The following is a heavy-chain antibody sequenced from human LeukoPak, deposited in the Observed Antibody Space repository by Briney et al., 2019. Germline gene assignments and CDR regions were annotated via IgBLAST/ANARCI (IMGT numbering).Heavy chain of an antibody. CDR3: ARHSALMPAPYWYFDL. Sequence: GESLKISCKGSGYRFTSYWIGWVRQMPGKGLEWMGIIFSGDSETRYSPSFQGQVTISVDKSISTAYLQWSSLKASDTAMYYCARHSALMPAPYWYFDLWGRGTLVTVSS. V-gene: IGHV5-51*01. J-gene: IGHJ2*01. D-gene: IGHD2-8*01. CDR2: IFSGDSET. CDR1: GYRFTSYW.